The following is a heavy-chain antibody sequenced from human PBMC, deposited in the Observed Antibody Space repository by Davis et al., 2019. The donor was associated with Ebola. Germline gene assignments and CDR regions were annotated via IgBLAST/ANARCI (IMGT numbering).Heavy chain of an antibody. CDR2: ISGSGGVT. CDR1: VITFSSYA. V-gene: IGHV3-23*01. Sequence: GESLKISCADSVITFSSYAMTWVRQAPGKGLEWVSAISGSGGVTYYADSVKGRFTISRDNSKNTLYLQMNSLRPEEAAVYYCVRGQQPYGMDVWGQGTLVTVSS. D-gene: IGHD6-13*01. J-gene: IGHJ6*02. CDR3: VRGQQPYGMDV.